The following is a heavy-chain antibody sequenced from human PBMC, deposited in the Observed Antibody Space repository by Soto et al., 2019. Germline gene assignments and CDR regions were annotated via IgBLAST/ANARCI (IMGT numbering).Heavy chain of an antibody. CDR1: GFTFSNYV. D-gene: IGHD3-22*01. CDR2: ISNNDGTA. CDR3: AKRHYYDSSGSYYYYYFDH. V-gene: IGHV3-23*01. Sequence: GGSLRLSCAASGFTFSNYVMSWVRQAPGKGLEWVSGISNNDGTAYYADSVKGRFSISRDNSKNTLYLQMNSLRAEDTAVYYCAKRHYYDSSGSYYYYYFDHWGQGTLVTVSS. J-gene: IGHJ4*02.